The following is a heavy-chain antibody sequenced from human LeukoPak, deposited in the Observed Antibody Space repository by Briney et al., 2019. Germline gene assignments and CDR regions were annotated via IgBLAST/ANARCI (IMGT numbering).Heavy chain of an antibody. CDR2: ISGSGGST. CDR3: AKEYYYDSSGYAPG. CDR1: GFTFSSYA. J-gene: IGHJ3*01. Sequence: GGSLRLSCAASGFTFSSYAMSWVRQAPGKGLEWVSSISGSGGSTYYADSVRGRFTISRDTSKNTLYLQMNSLRAEDTAVYYCAKEYYYDSSGYAPGWGQGTMVTVSS. D-gene: IGHD3-22*01. V-gene: IGHV3-23*01.